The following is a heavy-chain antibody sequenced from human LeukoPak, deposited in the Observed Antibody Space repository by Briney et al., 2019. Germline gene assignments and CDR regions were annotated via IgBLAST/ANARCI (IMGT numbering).Heavy chain of an antibody. CDR3: TTDASYSSGSYQSYYFDY. CDR1: GFTFSNAW. Sequence: GGSLRLSCAASGFTFSNAWMSWVRQTPGKGLEWVGRIKSKTDGGTTDYAAPVKGRFTISRDDSKNTLYLQMNSLKTEDTAVYYCTTDASYSSGSYQSYYFDYWGQGTLVTVSS. J-gene: IGHJ4*02. V-gene: IGHV3-15*01. CDR2: IKSKTDGGTT. D-gene: IGHD6-19*01.